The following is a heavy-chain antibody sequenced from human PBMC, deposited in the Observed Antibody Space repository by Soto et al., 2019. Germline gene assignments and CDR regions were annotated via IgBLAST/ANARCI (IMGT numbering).Heavy chain of an antibody. CDR3: AKGTGKGYCSGGSCYYYYYGMDV. CDR2: ISGSGGST. CDR1: GFTFSSYA. J-gene: IGHJ6*02. V-gene: IGHV3-23*01. Sequence: SLRLSCAASGFTFSSYAMSWVRQAPGKGLEWVSAISGSGGSTYYADSVKGRFTISRDNSKNTLYLQMNGLRAEDTAVYYCAKGTGKGYCSGGSCYYYYYGMDVWGQGTTVTVSS. D-gene: IGHD2-15*01.